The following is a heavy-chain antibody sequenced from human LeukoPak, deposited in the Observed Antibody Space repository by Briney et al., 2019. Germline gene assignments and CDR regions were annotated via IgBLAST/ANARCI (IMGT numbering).Heavy chain of an antibody. D-gene: IGHD6-13*01. CDR2: IYSGGST. CDR3: ARVLGSSQPSMDV. Sequence: GGSLRLSCAASGFTVSSNYMSWVRQAPGKGLEWVSVIYSGGSTYYADSVKGRFTISRDNSKNTLYLQMNSLRAEDTAVYYCARVLGSSQPSMDVWGKGTTVTISS. CDR1: GFTVSSNY. V-gene: IGHV3-53*01. J-gene: IGHJ6*03.